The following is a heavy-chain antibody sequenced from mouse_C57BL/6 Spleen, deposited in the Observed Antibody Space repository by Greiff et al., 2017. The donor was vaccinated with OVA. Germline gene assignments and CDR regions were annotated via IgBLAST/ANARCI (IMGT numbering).Heavy chain of an antibody. J-gene: IGHJ1*03. CDR2: IWSGGST. V-gene: IGHV2-2*01. CDR1: GFSLTSYG. D-gene: IGHD1-1*01. Sequence: VQLQQSGPGLVQPSQSLSITCTVSGFSLTSYGVHWVRQSPGKGLEWLGVIWSGGSTDYNAAFISRLSISKDNSKGQVFFKMNSLQADDTAIYYCARGDYYYGSSHWYFDVWGTGTTVTVSS. CDR3: ARGDYYYGSSHWYFDV.